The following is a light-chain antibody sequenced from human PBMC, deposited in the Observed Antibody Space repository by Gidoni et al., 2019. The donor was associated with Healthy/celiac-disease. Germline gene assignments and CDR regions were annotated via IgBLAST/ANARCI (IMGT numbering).Light chain of an antibody. Sequence: DIQMTQSPSSLSASVGDRVTITCQASQDISNYLNWYQQKPGKAPKLLIYDASNLETGVPSRFSGSGSGTDFTFTISSLQLEDIATYYCQQYDNLSSLTFGGGTKVEIK. J-gene: IGKJ4*01. CDR2: DAS. CDR3: QQYDNLSSLT. V-gene: IGKV1-33*01. CDR1: QDISNY.